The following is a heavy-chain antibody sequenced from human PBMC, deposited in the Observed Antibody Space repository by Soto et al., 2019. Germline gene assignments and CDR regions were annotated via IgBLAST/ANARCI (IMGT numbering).Heavy chain of an antibody. J-gene: IGHJ4*02. D-gene: IGHD6-13*01. Sequence: QVQLHESGPGVVKPSQTLSLTCTVSGGSISSGGYYWSWIRQHPGKGLEWLGYIYYSGSTYYNPSLQSRVIISVDTSENQFSLQLNSVTAADTAVYYCARAKQQLIDYWGQGTLVTVSS. CDR2: IYYSGST. V-gene: IGHV4-31*03. CDR1: GGSISSGGYY. CDR3: ARAKQQLIDY.